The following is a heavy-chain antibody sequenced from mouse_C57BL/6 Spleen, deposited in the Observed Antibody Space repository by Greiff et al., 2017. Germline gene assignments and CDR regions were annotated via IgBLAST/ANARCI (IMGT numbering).Heavy chain of an antibody. J-gene: IGHJ4*01. CDR3: AREGITTGAMDY. Sequence: EVQLQQSGPGLVKPSQSLSLTCSVTGYSITSGYYWNWIRQFPGNKLEWMGYISYDGSNNYNPSLKNRISITRDTSKNQFFLKLNSVTTEDTATYYCAREGITTGAMDYWGQGTSVTVSS. CDR1: GYSITSGYY. V-gene: IGHV3-6*01. D-gene: IGHD1-1*01. CDR2: ISYDGSN.